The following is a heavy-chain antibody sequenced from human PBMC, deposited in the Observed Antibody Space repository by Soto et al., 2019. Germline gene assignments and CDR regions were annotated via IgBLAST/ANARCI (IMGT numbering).Heavy chain of an antibody. J-gene: IGHJ6*04. D-gene: IGHD3-22*01. CDR3: AKYYYDSSGYYSYYYYGMDV. CDR2: IIPIFGTA. CDR1: GGTFSSYA. Sequence: SVKVSCKASGGTFSSYAISWVRQAPGQGLEWMGGIIPIFGTANYAQKFQGRVTITADESTSTAYMELSSLRSEDTVVYYCAKYYYDSSGYYSYYYYGMDVWGKGTTVAVSS. V-gene: IGHV1-69*13.